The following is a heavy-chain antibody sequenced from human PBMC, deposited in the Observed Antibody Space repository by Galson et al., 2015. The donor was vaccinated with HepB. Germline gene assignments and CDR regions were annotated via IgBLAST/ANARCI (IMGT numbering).Heavy chain of an antibody. CDR3: ARVTYDSSGYYYSFDY. D-gene: IGHD3-22*01. CDR1: GGTFSSYA. V-gene: IGHV1-69*06. Sequence: SVKVSCKASGGTFSSYAISWVRQAPGQGLEWMGGIIPIFGTANYAQKFKGRVTITADKSTSTAYMELSSLRSEDTAVYYCARVTYDSSGYYYSFDYWGQGTLVTVSS. CDR2: IIPIFGTA. J-gene: IGHJ4*02.